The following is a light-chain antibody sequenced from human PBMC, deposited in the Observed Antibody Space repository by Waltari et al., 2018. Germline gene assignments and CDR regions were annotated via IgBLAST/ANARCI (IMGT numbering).Light chain of an antibody. J-gene: IGLJ1*01. CDR1: NIGSKS. CDR2: DDR. V-gene: IGLV3-21*02. Sequence: SSVLTQPPSVSVAPGQTARITCGGNNIGSKSVHWYQQKPGRAPVLVVYDDRDRPSGIPERFSGSNSGNTATLTISRVEDGDEADYYCQVLDSSSDHYVFGTGTKVTVL. CDR3: QVLDSSSDHYV.